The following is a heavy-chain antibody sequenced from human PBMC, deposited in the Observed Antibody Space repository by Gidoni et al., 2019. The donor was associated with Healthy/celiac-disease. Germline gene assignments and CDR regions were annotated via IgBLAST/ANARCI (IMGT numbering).Heavy chain of an antibody. V-gene: IGHV3-23*01. CDR2: ISGSGGST. J-gene: IGHJ4*02. D-gene: IGHD2-15*01. CDR1: GFNFSSYA. CDR3: AKEAAEGFYYFDY. Sequence: EVQLLESGGGVVQPGGSLRLSCAASGFNFSSYAMSWVRQAPGQGLEWVSAISGSGGSTYYADSVKGRFTISRDNSKNTLYLQMNSLRAEDTAVYYCAKEAAEGFYYFDYWGQGTLVTVSS.